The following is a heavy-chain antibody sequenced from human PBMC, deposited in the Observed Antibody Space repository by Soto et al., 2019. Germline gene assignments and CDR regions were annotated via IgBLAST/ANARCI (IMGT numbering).Heavy chain of an antibody. CDR3: ARGYPAGIQLWLNYFDY. J-gene: IGHJ4*02. V-gene: IGHV1-69*01. CDR2: IIPIFGTA. D-gene: IGHD5-18*01. Sequence: QVQLVQSGAEVKKPGSSVKVSCKASGGTFSSYAISWVRQAPGQGLEWMGGIIPIFGTANYAQKFQGRVTITADESTSTAFMELSCLRSEDTAVYYCARGYPAGIQLWLNYFDYWGQGTLVTVSS. CDR1: GGTFSSYA.